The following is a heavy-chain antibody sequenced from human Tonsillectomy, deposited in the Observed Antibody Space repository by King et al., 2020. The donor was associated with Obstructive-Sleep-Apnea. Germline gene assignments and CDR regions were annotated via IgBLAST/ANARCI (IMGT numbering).Heavy chain of an antibody. CDR2: MSPNSGNT. V-gene: IGHV1-8*01. CDR3: SSTVVTLGAPDDY. CDR1: GYTFTSYD. J-gene: IGHJ4*02. Sequence: QLVQSGAEVKKPGASVKVSFRASGYTFTSYDIKWVRQATGQGLEWVGRMSPNSGNTGYAQKFQGRVTMTRNTSISTAYMELSSLRSEDTAVYYCSSTVVTLGAPDDYWGQGTLVTVSS. D-gene: IGHD4-23*01.